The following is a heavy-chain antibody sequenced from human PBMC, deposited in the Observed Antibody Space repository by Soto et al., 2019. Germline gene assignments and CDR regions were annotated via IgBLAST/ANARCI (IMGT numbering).Heavy chain of an antibody. Sequence: GGSLRLSCAASGFTSSNYGMHWVRQAPGKGLEWVAIISFDGNNKYYSDSVKGRFTISRDNSKNMVFLQMNSLRPEDTAVYYCVKPKEHFYDSSPGETWGQGTPVTVSS. J-gene: IGHJ5*02. CDR2: ISFDGNNK. CDR3: VKPKEHFYDSSPGET. D-gene: IGHD3-22*01. V-gene: IGHV3-30*18. CDR1: GFTSSNYG.